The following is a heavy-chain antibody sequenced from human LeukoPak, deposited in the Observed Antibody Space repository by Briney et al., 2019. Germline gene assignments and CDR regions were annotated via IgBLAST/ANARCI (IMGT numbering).Heavy chain of an antibody. D-gene: IGHD3-22*01. Sequence: PGGSLRLSRAASGFTFSSYAMHWVRQAPGKGLEWVAVISYDGSNKYYADSVKGRFTISRDNSKNTLYLQMNSLRAEDTAVYYCARDITMIVVASYYFGYWGQGTLVTVSS. CDR1: GFTFSSYA. V-gene: IGHV3-30*01. CDR3: ARDITMIVVASYYFGY. CDR2: ISYDGSNK. J-gene: IGHJ4*02.